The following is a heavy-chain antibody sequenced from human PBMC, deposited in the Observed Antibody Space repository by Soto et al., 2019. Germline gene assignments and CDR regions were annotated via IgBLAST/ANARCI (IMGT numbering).Heavy chain of an antibody. CDR1: GYTFTSYG. Sequence: VSVKVSCKASGYTFTSYGISWVRQAPGQGLEWMGWISAYNGNTNYAQKLQGRVTMTTDISTSTAYMELRSLRSDDTAVYYCAKTDYDILTGPTFDYWGQGTLVTVSS. D-gene: IGHD3-9*01. V-gene: IGHV1-18*01. CDR3: AKTDYDILTGPTFDY. J-gene: IGHJ4*02. CDR2: ISAYNGNT.